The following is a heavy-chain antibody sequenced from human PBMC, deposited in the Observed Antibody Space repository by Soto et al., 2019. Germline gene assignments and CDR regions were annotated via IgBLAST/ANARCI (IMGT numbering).Heavy chain of an antibody. CDR3: AKDLTRQLAYWLDP. Sequence: QVQLVQSGAAVKKPGASVKVSCKASGFSFTGYYIHWLRQAPGQGLGWMGWINAHSGGTEYAQKFQGRVTLTRDTSFATAYLTLTSLTSDDTALYYCAKDLTRQLAYWLDPWGQGTQVTVSS. V-gene: IGHV1-2*02. J-gene: IGHJ5*02. D-gene: IGHD6-6*01. CDR1: GFSFTGYY. CDR2: INAHSGGT.